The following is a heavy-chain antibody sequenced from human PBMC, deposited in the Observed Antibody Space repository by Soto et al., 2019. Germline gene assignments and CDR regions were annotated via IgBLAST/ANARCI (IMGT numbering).Heavy chain of an antibody. D-gene: IGHD5-12*01. CDR1: GFTFSTYA. CDR3: AKDSFINLRGYDSY. V-gene: IGHV3-23*01. Sequence: GGSLRLSCAASGFTFSTYAMIWVRQAPGKGLEWVSAISGSGDSTYYADSVKGRFTISRDNSKNTLYLQMSSLRAEGTAIYYRAKDSFINLRGYDSYWGQGTLVTVSS. CDR2: ISGSGDST. J-gene: IGHJ4*02.